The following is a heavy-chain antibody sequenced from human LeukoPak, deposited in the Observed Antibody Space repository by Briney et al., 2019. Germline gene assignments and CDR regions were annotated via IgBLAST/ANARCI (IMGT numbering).Heavy chain of an antibody. V-gene: IGHV4-39*01. CDR1: GGSISTSAFD. Sequence: SETLSLTCTVSGGSISTSAFDWGWIRQPPGKGLEWIGSIYDSGNEFYNPSLKSRVTISADTSKDQFSLKLNSVTAADTAMYYCARQISDYYYCYMDVWGEGITVTVSS. CDR3: ARQISDYYYCYMDV. CDR2: IYDSGNE. D-gene: IGHD2/OR15-2a*01. J-gene: IGHJ6*03.